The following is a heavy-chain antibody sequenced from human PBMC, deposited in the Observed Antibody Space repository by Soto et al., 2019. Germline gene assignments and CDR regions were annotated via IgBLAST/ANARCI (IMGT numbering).Heavy chain of an antibody. V-gene: IGHV4-39*07. D-gene: IGHD6-6*01. CDR2: IYYSGST. CDR1: GGSISSSSYY. Sequence: PSETLSLTCTVSGGSISSSSYYWGWIRQPPGKGLEWIGSIYYSGSTYYNPSLKSRVTISVDTSKNQFSLKLSSVTAADTAVYYCARDLKAAQRRHYYYYYGMDVWGQGTTVTSP. CDR3: ARDLKAAQRRHYYYYYGMDV. J-gene: IGHJ6*02.